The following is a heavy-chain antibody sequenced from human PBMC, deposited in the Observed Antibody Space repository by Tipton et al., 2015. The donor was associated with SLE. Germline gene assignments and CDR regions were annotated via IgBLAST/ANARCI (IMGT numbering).Heavy chain of an antibody. Sequence: QSGAEVKKPGASVKVSCKASGYTFTSYGIYWVRQAPGQGLEWMGWISGHNGNTNYVQKFQDRVTMTTDTSTSTAYMELRSLRSDDTAVYYCARRVPGASSLRWLDPWGQGTLVTVSS. V-gene: IGHV1-18*01. D-gene: IGHD2-2*01. CDR2: ISGHNGNT. CDR3: ARRVPGASSLRWLDP. J-gene: IGHJ5*02. CDR1: GYTFTSYG.